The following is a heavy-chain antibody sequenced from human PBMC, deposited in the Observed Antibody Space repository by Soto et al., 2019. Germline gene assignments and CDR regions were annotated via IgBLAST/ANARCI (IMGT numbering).Heavy chain of an antibody. D-gene: IGHD2-2*01. CDR3: ARGSPSSTTLGWFDP. CDR1: GFSFTGYY. Sequence: ASVKVSCKASGFSFTGYYIHWLRQAPGQGLEWMGWINPRGGDTRYAQRFQGRVTMTRDTSTTTIYMEVSSLRSDDTAVYYCARGSPSSTTLGWFDPWGQGTLVTVSS. J-gene: IGHJ5*02. CDR2: INPRGGDT. V-gene: IGHV1-46*01.